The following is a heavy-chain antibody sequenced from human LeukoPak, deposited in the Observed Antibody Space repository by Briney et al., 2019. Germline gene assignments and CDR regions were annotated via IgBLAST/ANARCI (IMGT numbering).Heavy chain of an antibody. V-gene: IGHV4-39*01. D-gene: IGHD6-19*01. Sequence: SETLSLTCTVSGGSISSDSYYWGWIRQSPGKGLEWIGSVYYTGDTYHNPSLKGRVTISVDTSRNQFSLRLTSMTAAYSSVYYCASLMVVAGRPYLDSWGQGSLVTVSS. CDR3: ASLMVVAGRPYLDS. CDR2: VYYTGDT. J-gene: IGHJ4*02. CDR1: GGSISSDSYY.